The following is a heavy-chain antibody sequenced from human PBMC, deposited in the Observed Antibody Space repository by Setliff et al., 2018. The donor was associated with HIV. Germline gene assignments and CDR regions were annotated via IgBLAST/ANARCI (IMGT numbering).Heavy chain of an antibody. CDR3: AKTVFGGWDYYYMDV. CDR2: INPSGAST. V-gene: IGHV1-46*01. Sequence: ASVKVSCKASGYTFTSYYMHWVRQAPGQGLEWMGLINPSGASTSYAQKFQGRVTMTRDTSTSTMYMGLNSLTAEDTAVYYCAKTVFGGWDYYYMDVWGKGTTVTVSS. J-gene: IGHJ6*03. D-gene: IGHD3-10*01. CDR1: GYTFTSYY.